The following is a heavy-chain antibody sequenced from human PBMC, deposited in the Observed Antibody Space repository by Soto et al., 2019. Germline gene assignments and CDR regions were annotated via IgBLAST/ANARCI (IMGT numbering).Heavy chain of an antibody. CDR3: AGEPKGGPAAGAIEI. D-gene: IGHD6-25*01. Sequence: SETRSLTCTVSGGSISSGDDYWTWIRQPPGKGLEWIGFIFYTGSPYYNPSLKSRVAISAATSKNQFSLNLTSVTAADTAVYFCAGEPKGGPAAGAIEIWGQGTMVTVSS. CDR2: IFYTGSP. J-gene: IGHJ3*02. V-gene: IGHV4-30-4*01. CDR1: GGSISSGDDY.